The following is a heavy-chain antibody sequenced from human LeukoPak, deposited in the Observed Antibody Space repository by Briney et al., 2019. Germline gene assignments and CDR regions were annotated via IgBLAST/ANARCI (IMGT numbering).Heavy chain of an antibody. CDR1: GGTFSSCA. V-gene: IGHV1-69*05. J-gene: IGHJ3*02. Sequence: ASVKVSCKASGGTFSSCAISWVRQAPGQGLEWMGGIIPIFGTANYAQKFQGRVTITTDESTSTAYMELSSLRSEDTAVYYCARYHPPRAFDIWGQGTMVTVSS. CDR2: IIPIFGTA. CDR3: ARYHPPRAFDI.